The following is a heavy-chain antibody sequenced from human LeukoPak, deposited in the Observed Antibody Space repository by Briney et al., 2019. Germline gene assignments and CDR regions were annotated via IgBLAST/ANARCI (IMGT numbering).Heavy chain of an antibody. J-gene: IGHJ4*02. V-gene: IGHV1-2*02. CDR3: ARDGNFDY. CDR1: GYTFSGHY. Sequence: ASVKVSCKASGYTFSGHYMHWVRHAPGQGLEWMGWINPDSGGTNSAQKFQGRVTMTRDTSISTAYMELTRLTSDDTAVYYCARDGNFDYWGQGTLVAVSS. CDR2: INPDSGGT.